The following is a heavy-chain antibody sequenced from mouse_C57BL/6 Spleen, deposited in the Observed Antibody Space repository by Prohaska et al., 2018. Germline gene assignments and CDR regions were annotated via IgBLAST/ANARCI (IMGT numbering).Heavy chain of an antibody. V-gene: IGHV1-75*01. Sequence: QVQLQHSGPELLKPGASVKISCKASGYTFTDYYINWVKQRPGQGLEWIGWIFPGSGSTYYNEKFKGKATLTVDKSSSTAYMLLSNLTFEDSAVYFCARGGTWFAYWGQGTLVTVSA. CDR1: GYTFTDYY. CDR2: IFPGSGST. D-gene: IGHD3-3*01. CDR3: ARGGTWFAY. J-gene: IGHJ3*01.